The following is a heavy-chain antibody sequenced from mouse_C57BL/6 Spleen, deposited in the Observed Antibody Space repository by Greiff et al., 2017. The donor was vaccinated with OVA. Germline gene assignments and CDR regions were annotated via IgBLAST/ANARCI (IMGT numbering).Heavy chain of an antibody. V-gene: IGHV1-76*01. J-gene: IGHJ2*01. CDR1: GYTFTDYY. D-gene: IGHD1-1*01. Sequence: VQLQQSGAELVRPGASVKLSCKASGYTFTDYYINWVKQRPGQGLEWIARIYPGSGNTYYNEKFKGKATLTAEKSSSTAYMQLSSLTSEDSAVYFCARSHYYGSSVDYWGQGTTLTVSS. CDR3: ARSHYYGSSVDY. CDR2: IYPGSGNT.